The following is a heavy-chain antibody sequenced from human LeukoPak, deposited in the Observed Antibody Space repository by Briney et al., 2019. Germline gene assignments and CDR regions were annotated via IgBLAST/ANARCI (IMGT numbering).Heavy chain of an antibody. Sequence: ASVKASCKASGYTFTSYAMHWVRQAPGQGLEWMGWITPSGGAYYPQKLQGRVAITRDTSITTAYMDLSRLTSDDTAVYYCARDRYGDGFAHFDYWGQGALVTVSS. D-gene: IGHD5-24*01. V-gene: IGHV1-2*02. J-gene: IGHJ4*02. CDR3: ARDRYGDGFAHFDY. CDR1: GYTFTSYA. CDR2: ITPSGGA.